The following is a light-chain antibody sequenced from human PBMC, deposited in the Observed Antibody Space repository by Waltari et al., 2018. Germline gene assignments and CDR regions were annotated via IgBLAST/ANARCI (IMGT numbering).Light chain of an antibody. CDR3: LQDYNYPLT. CDR1: QGIRNG. CDR2: AAS. J-gene: IGKJ1*01. Sequence: AIQMTQSPSSLSASVGDRVTITCRASQGIRNGLGWYQQKPGKAPKLLIYAASSLQSGVPSRFSGSGSGTDFTLTISSLQPEDFATYYCLQDYNYPLTFGQGTKVEIK. V-gene: IGKV1-6*01.